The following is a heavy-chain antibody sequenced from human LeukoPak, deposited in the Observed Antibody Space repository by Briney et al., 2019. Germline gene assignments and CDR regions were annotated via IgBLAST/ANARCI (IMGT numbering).Heavy chain of an antibody. CDR3: ARVIYSSSSTTNFFDP. Sequence: ASVKVSCKASGYTFTSYGLSWVRQAPGQGLEWMGWISTENGKTNYAQKLQGRDTMTTDTSTSTAYMELRSLTSDDAAVYYCARVIYSSSSTTNFFDPWGQGTLVTVSS. D-gene: IGHD6-6*01. J-gene: IGHJ5*02. V-gene: IGHV1-18*01. CDR2: ISTENGKT. CDR1: GYTFTSYG.